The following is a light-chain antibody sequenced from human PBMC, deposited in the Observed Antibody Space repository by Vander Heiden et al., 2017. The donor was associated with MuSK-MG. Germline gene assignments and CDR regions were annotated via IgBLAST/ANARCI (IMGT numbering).Light chain of an antibody. CDR3: NSYTSSSTHV. Sequence: QPALPQTASVFGSPGQSITTSCTGTRSAVGGYNVVSWYQQHPGKAPKLMIDEVNKRPAVVSSRFSGSKAGNRASLTISVLQAEDEADYYCNSYTSSSTHVFGAGTKVTVL. V-gene: IGLV2-14*01. CDR1: RSAVGGYNV. CDR2: EVN. J-gene: IGLJ1*01.